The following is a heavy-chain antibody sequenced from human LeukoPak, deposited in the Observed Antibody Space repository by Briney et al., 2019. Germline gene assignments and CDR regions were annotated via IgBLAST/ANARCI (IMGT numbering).Heavy chain of an antibody. CDR3: ASFLNWTVNDY. V-gene: IGHV4-34*01. J-gene: IGHJ4*02. D-gene: IGHD3/OR15-3a*01. Sequence: SETLSLTCAVYGGSFSGYYWSWIRQPPGKGLEWIGEINHSGSTNYNPSLKSRVTISVDTSKNQFSLKLSSVTAADTAVYYCASFLNWTVNDYWGQGTLVTVSS. CDR1: GGSFSGYY. CDR2: INHSGST.